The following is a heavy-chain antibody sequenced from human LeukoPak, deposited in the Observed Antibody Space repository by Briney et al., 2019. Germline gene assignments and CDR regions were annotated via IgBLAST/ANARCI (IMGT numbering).Heavy chain of an antibody. J-gene: IGHJ3*02. CDR1: GFTFSSFS. CDR2: ISSSSSYI. CDR3: ARGGGSNRSNNALDI. D-gene: IGHD3-16*01. Sequence: GGSLRLSCAASGFTFSSFSMNWVRRAPGKGLEWVSSISSSSSYIYYADSVKGRFTISRDNAKNSLYLQMNSLRAEDTAVYYCARGGGSNRSNNALDIWGQGTMVTVSS. V-gene: IGHV3-21*01.